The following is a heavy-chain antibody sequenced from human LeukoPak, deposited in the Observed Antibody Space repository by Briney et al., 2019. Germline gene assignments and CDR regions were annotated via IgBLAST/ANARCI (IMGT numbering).Heavy chain of an antibody. CDR2: INPSGGST. CDR1: GYTFTSYY. CDR3: ARALRYGNSGYIHAFDP. D-gene: IGHD3-22*01. Sequence: ASVKVSCKASGYTFTSYYMHWVRQAPGQGLEWMGIINPSGGSTSYAQKFQGRVTMTRDTSTSTVYMELSSLRSEDTAVYYCARALRYGNSGYIHAFDPWGQGTLVTVSS. J-gene: IGHJ5*02. V-gene: IGHV1-46*01.